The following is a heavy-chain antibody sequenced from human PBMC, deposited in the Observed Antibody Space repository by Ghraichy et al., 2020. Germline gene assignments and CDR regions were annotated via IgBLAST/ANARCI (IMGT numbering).Heavy chain of an antibody. CDR3: ARGAHM. V-gene: IGHV3-7*03. J-gene: IGHJ4*02. Sequence: GGSLRLSCVASGFTFSSYWMSWVRQAPGKGLEGVATIKPDGSEKFYVDSMKGRFIISRDNAKNSLYLQMTGLGAEDTAVYYCARGAHMRGQGTLVTVSS. D-gene: IGHD2-21*01. CDR2: IKPDGSEK. CDR1: GFTFSSYW.